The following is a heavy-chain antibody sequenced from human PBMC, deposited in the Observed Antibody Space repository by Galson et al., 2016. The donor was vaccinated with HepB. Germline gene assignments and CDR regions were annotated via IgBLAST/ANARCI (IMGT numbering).Heavy chain of an antibody. CDR2: MNPKSGNT. D-gene: IGHD2-21*02. V-gene: IGHV1-8*01. CDR1: GYTFTSYD. CDR3: ARGSDVTCRGGDCTLDY. J-gene: IGHJ4*02. Sequence: SVKVSCKASGYTFTSYDINWVRQATGQGPEWMGWMNPKSGNTGHAQTFRGRVTMSRNISISTAYMELSIQRAEDTAVFYCARGSDVTCRGGDCTLDYWGQGTLVTVSS.